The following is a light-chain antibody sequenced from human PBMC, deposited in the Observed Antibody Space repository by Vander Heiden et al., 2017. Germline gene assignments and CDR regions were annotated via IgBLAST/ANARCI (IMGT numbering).Light chain of an antibody. CDR2: GAS. V-gene: IGKV3-15*01. J-gene: IGKJ5*01. Sequence: EIVLTPSPATLSVSPGERATLYCRASQAISSNLAWYQQKPGQVPRLIIYGASTRASGIPARFTGSGSGTDFTLTISSLHSEDFAVYYCQQYNNWPLITFGQGTRLDIK. CDR1: QAISSN. CDR3: QQYNNWPLIT.